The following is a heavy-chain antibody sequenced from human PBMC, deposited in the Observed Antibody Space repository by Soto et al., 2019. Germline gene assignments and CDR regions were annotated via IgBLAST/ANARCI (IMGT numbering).Heavy chain of an antibody. Sequence: ISFKGSRNSFDNYWISWVRQMPGKGLEWMGSIYPSDSDTKYSPSFQGQVTISADKSISTAYLQWSSLKASDTAMYYCARLMSIAAVPSHYGMDVWGQGTTVT. V-gene: IGHV5-51*01. CDR2: IYPSDSDT. D-gene: IGHD6-6*01. J-gene: IGHJ6*02. CDR3: ARLMSIAAVPSHYGMDV. CDR1: RNSFDNYW.